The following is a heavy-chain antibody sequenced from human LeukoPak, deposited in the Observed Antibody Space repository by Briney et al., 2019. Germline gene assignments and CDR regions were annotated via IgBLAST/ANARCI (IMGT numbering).Heavy chain of an antibody. CDR3: ARETIAAAGKGFDP. Sequence: GGSLRLSCAASGFSSYSMNWVRQAPGKGLEWVSSISSSSSYIYYADSVKGRFTISRDNAKKSLYLQMNSLRAEDTAVYYCARETIAAAGKGFDPWGQGTLVTVSS. D-gene: IGHD6-13*01. J-gene: IGHJ5*02. CDR2: ISSSSSYI. CDR1: GFSSYS. V-gene: IGHV3-21*01.